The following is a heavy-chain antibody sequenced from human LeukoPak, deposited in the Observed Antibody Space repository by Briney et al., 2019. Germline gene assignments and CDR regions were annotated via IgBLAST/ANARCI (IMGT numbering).Heavy chain of an antibody. CDR2: ISGSGGST. CDR1: GFXLSTYA. J-gene: IGHJ4*02. V-gene: IGHV3-23*01. D-gene: IGHD2-15*01. Sequence: PGGSLRLSCAASGFXLSTYAISWVRQAPGKGLEWVSGISGSGGSTYYADSVKGRFTISRDNSKNTLYLQMNSLRAEDTAVYYCARRWSHFDYWGQGTLVTVSS. CDR3: ARRWSHFDY.